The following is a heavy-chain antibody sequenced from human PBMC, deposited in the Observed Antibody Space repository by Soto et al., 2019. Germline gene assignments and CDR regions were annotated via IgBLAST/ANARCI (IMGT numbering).Heavy chain of an antibody. CDR2: ISSSGSTI. J-gene: IGHJ6*03. CDR1: GFTFSSYE. V-gene: IGHV3-48*03. Sequence: GGSLRLSCAASGFTFSSYEMNWVRQAPGKGLEWVSYISSSGSTIYYADSVKGRFTISRDNAKNSLYLQMNSLRAEDTAVYYCARDHWQLDYYYYYYMDVWGKGTTGTVSS. D-gene: IGHD6-6*01. CDR3: ARDHWQLDYYYYYYMDV.